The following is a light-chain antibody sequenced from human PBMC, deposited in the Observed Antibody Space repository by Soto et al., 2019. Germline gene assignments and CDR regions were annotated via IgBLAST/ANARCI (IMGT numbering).Light chain of an antibody. CDR2: EVS. CDR3: SSYTSSSNLYVV. Sequence: QSALTQPASVSGSPGQSITISCTGTSSDVGGYNYVSWYQQHPGKAPKLMIYEVSNRPSGVSNRFSGSKSGNTASLTISGLQAEDEADYYCSSYTSSSNLYVVFGGGTQLTVL. J-gene: IGLJ2*01. V-gene: IGLV2-14*01. CDR1: SSDVGGYNY.